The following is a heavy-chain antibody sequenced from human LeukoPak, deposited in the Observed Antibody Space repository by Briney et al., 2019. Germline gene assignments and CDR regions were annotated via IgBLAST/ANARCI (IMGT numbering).Heavy chain of an antibody. V-gene: IGHV3-23*01. CDR1: GFTFSSYS. CDR2: ISGGGGNT. J-gene: IGHJ4*02. D-gene: IGHD6-13*01. Sequence: GGSLRLSCAASGFTFSSYSMNWVRQAPGKGLEWVSSISGGGGNTFYADSMKGRFTISRDNSKKTLYLQMKSLSAEDTAVYYCAKGGPSSTYFDYWGQGTLVTVSS. CDR3: AKGGPSSTYFDY.